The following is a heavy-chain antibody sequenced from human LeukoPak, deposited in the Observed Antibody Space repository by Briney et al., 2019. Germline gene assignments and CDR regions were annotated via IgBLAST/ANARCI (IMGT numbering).Heavy chain of an antibody. Sequence: SETLSLTCTVSGGSISSYYWSWIRQPAGKGLEWIGRIYTSGSTNYNPSLKSRVTMSVDTSKNQFSLKPSSVTAADTAVYYCAREPLLRYFDWLPQDYWGQGTLVTVSS. J-gene: IGHJ4*02. CDR3: AREPLLRYFDWLPQDY. D-gene: IGHD3-9*01. CDR2: IYTSGST. CDR1: GGSISSYY. V-gene: IGHV4-4*07.